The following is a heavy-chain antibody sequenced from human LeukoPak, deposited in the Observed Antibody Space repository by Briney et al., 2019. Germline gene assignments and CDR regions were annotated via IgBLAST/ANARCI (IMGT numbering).Heavy chain of an antibody. CDR2: IFYSGST. V-gene: IGHV4-39*07. CDR3: ARRRYYGSGSLPLSWFDP. D-gene: IGHD3-10*01. J-gene: IGHJ5*02. Sequence: PSETLSLTCTVSSGSISTSNYYWGWVRQPPGKALEWIGNIFYSGSTYYSPSLKSRVTISVETSKNQFSLKLSSVTAADTAVYYCARRRYYGSGSLPLSWFDPWGQGTLVTVSS. CDR1: SGSISTSNYY.